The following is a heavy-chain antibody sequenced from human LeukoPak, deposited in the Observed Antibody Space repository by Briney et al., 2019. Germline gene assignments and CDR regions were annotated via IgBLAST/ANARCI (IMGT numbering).Heavy chain of an antibody. CDR3: ARSYDTNFDY. CDR1: GGSIRSYY. CDR2: IYFSGST. D-gene: IGHD3-3*01. J-gene: IGHJ4*02. V-gene: IGHV4-59*01. Sequence: SETLSLTCTVSGGSIRSYYWSWIRQPPGKGLEWIGYIYFSGSTSYNPSLKSRVTVSVDRSKNQFSLKLSSVAAADTAVYYCARSYDTNFDYWGQGTLVTVSS.